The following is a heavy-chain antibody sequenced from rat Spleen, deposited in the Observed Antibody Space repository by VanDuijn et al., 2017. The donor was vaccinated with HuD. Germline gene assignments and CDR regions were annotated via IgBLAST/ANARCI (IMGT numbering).Heavy chain of an antibody. CDR3: ARGGFFRY. J-gene: IGHJ2*01. Sequence: EVQLVESGGGLVQPGRSLKLSCAASGFTFGSFPMAWVRQAPKKGLEWFASIKHEDFTPYYGDSVMGRFTISRDTAQNTLYLQMNSLRSEDTATYYCARGGFFRYWGQGVMVTVSS. CDR1: GFTFGSFP. CDR2: IKHEDFTP. V-gene: IGHV5-22*01. D-gene: IGHD1-6*01.